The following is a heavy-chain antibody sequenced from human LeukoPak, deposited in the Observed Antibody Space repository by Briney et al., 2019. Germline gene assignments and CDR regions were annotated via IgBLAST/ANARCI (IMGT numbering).Heavy chain of an antibody. CDR1: GNSISSGDNY. CDR2: IYTSGST. CDR3: AARRSQSYHDY. V-gene: IGHV4-61*02. D-gene: IGHD1-26*01. J-gene: IGHJ4*02. Sequence: SQTLSLTCTVSGNSISSGDNYWSWIRQPAGKGLEWIGRIYTSGSTNYNPSLKSRVTISEDTSKKHFSLKLNSVTAADTAVYYCAARRSQSYHDYWGQGTLVTVSS.